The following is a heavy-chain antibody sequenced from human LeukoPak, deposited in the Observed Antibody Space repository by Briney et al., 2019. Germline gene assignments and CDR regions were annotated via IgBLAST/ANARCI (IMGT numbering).Heavy chain of an antibody. Sequence: GGSLRLSCAASGFTFSSYAMHWVRQAPGKGLEWVAAISYDGTDKYYADSVQGRFTISRDKSKDTLYLHMSSLRLEDTAVYYCAKALGYSYGHGPDYWGQGTLVTVSS. CDR2: ISYDGTDK. CDR3: AKALGYSYGHGPDY. D-gene: IGHD5-18*01. J-gene: IGHJ4*02. V-gene: IGHV3-30*04. CDR1: GFTFSSYA.